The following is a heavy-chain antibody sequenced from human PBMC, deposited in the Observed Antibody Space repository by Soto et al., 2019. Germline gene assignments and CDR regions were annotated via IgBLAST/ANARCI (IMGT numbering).Heavy chain of an antibody. CDR1: GGPFSSYA. D-gene: IGHD2-2*01. V-gene: IGHV1-69*13. Sequence: SVQVSCMASGGPFSSYAIRWVRQAPGQGLEWMGGIITIFGTANYAQKFQGRVTITADESTSTAYMELSRLRSEDTAVYYCAARSEYWSSTSCYSDYWGQGTLVTVSS. J-gene: IGHJ4*02. CDR2: IITIFGTA. CDR3: AARSEYWSSTSCYSDY.